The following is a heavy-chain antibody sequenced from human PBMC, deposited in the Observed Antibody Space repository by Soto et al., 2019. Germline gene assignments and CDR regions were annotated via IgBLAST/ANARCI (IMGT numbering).Heavy chain of an antibody. CDR2: MYHSGNT. CDR1: GGSIRSGGYS. J-gene: IGHJ4*02. D-gene: IGHD3-22*01. CDR3: ARAPYAYDGSRGGIDY. V-gene: IGHV4-30-2*01. Sequence: QLQLQESGSGLVKPSQTLSLTCAVSGGSIRSGGYSWSWIRQPPGKGLEWIGYMYHSGNTYYSPPLKSRVTLSXXTXMXXFSLRLSSVTAADTAVYYCARAPYAYDGSRGGIDYWGQGTLVTVSS.